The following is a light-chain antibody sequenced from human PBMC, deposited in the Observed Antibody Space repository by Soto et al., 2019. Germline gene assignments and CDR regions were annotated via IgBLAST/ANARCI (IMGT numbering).Light chain of an antibody. V-gene: IGLV2-14*01. Sequence: QSVLTQPASVSGSPGQSITISCSGTSRDIGAYNLVSWYQQPPGKAPKLLIYEVRNRPSGISYRFSGSKSGNTASLTISGLQAEDEADYYCSSYTTTNTYVFGTGTKVTVL. CDR1: SRDIGAYNL. CDR2: EVR. CDR3: SSYTTTNTYV. J-gene: IGLJ1*01.